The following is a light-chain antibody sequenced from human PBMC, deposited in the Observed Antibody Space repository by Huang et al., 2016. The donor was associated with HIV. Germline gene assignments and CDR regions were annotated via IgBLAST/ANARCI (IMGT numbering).Light chain of an antibody. CDR1: QSLLHSNGYNY. CDR3: MQSLQTIT. J-gene: IGKJ5*01. Sequence: DIVMTQSPLSLSVTPGEPASISCRSSQSLLHSNGYNYLDWYLQRPWQSPQLLIYLGSNRASGAPDRFSGSGSGTDFTLKISRVEAEDIGVYYCMQSLQTITFGQGTRLEIK. V-gene: IGKV2-28*01. CDR2: LGS.